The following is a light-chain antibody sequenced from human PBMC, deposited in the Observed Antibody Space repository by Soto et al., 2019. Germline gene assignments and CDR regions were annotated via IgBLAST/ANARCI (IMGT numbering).Light chain of an antibody. CDR2: EVT. CDR3: SSYTSSNTLV. CDR1: SEDVGGYNY. J-gene: IGLJ1*01. Sequence: QSALTQPASVSRSPGQSITMSCSGTSEDVGGYNYVSWYQHHPGKAPKLLIYEVTNRPSGLSDRFSGSKSGNTASLTISGLQAEDEADYYCSSYTSSNTLVFGTGTKVTVL. V-gene: IGLV2-14*01.